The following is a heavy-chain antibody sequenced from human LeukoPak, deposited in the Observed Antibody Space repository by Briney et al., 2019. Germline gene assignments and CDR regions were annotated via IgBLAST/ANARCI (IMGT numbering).Heavy chain of an antibody. J-gene: IGHJ5*02. D-gene: IGHD4-23*01. V-gene: IGHV5-51*01. CDR3: ARLVIWDGNWFDP. CDR2: IYPGDSDT. CDR1: GYSFTSYW. Sequence: GESLKISCKGSGYSFTSYWIGWVRQMPGKGLEWMGVIYPGDSDTRYSPSFQGQVTISADKSISTAYLQWSSLKASDTALYYCARLVIWDGNWFDPWGQGTLVNVSS.